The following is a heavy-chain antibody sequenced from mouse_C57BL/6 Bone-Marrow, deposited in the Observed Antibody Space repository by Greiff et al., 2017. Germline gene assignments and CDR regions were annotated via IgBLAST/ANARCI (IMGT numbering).Heavy chain of an antibody. CDR3: ARHDGNYEFAY. J-gene: IGHJ3*01. CDR2: ISSGGSYT. CDR1: GFTFSSYG. V-gene: IGHV5-6*01. D-gene: IGHD2-1*01. Sequence: VQLKESGGDLVKPGGSLKLSCAASGFTFSSYGMSWVRQTPDKRLEWVATISSGGSYTYYPDSVKGRFTISRDNAKNTLYLQMSRLKSEDTAMYYCARHDGNYEFAYWGQGTLVTVSA.